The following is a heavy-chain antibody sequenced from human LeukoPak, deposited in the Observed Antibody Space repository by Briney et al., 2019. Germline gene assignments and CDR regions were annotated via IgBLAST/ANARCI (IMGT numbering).Heavy chain of an antibody. CDR1: GASISSYY. CDR2: VYTSGST. J-gene: IGHJ4*02. Sequence: SETLSLTCTVSGASISSYYWGWIRQPAGKGLEWIGRVYTSGSTINNPSLKSRVTMSVDTSENQFSLKLSSVTAADTPVYYCARGGYFDYWGPGTLVTVSS. D-gene: IGHD2-15*01. CDR3: ARGGYFDY. V-gene: IGHV4-4*07.